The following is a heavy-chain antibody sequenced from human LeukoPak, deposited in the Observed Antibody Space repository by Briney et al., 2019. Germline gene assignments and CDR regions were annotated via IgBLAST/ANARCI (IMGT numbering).Heavy chain of an antibody. CDR2: INHSGNT. Sequence: PSETLSLTCAVYGGSFSGYYWIWIRQPPGKAREGIGEINHSGNTNYNPSLKSRVTISVDTSKNQFSLKLSSVTAADTAVYYCAGHPYYYDSSGYYPNGAFDIWGQGTMVTVSS. J-gene: IGHJ3*02. D-gene: IGHD3-22*01. V-gene: IGHV4-34*01. CDR3: AGHPYYYDSSGYYPNGAFDI. CDR1: GGSFSGYY.